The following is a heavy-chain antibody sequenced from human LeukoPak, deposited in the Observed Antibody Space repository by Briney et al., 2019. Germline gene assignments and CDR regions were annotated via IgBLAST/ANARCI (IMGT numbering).Heavy chain of an antibody. CDR1: GGSINNSY. D-gene: IGHD1-1*01. Sequence: SETLSLTCTVSGGSINNSYWTWIRQPPGKGLEWIGHIYYSGSTNYSPSLKSRVTISVDTSKNQFSLKLSSVTAADTAVYYCARPLHKLAPMDVWGKGTTVTISS. CDR3: ARPLHKLAPMDV. CDR2: IYYSGST. J-gene: IGHJ6*04. V-gene: IGHV4-59*12.